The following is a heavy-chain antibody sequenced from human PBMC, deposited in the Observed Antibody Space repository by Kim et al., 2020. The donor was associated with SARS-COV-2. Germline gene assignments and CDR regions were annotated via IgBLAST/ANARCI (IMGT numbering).Heavy chain of an antibody. D-gene: IGHD3-10*01. CDR2: ISYDGSNK. CDR3: ARDETRDTLFFGFGESYFDY. V-gene: IGHV3-30*04. J-gene: IGHJ4*02. CDR1: GFTFSSYA. Sequence: GGSLRLSCAASGFTFSSYAMHWVRQAPGKGLEWVAVISYDGSNKYYADSVKGRFTISRDNSKNTLYLQMNSLRAEDTAVYYCARDETRDTLFFGFGESYFDYWGQGTLVTVSS.